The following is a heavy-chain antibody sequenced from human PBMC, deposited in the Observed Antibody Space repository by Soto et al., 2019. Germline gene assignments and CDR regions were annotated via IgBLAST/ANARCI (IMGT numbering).Heavy chain of an antibody. V-gene: IGHV1-8*01. CDR3: ARGRSSSWYLYGMDV. CDR1: GYTFTSYD. J-gene: IGHJ6*02. Sequence: QVQLVQSGAEVKKPGASVKVSCKASGYTFTSYDINWVRQATGQGLEWMGWMNPNSGNTGYAQKLQGRVTMTTNTSISTAYMELSSLRSEDTAVYYCARGRSSSWYLYGMDVWGQGTTVTVSS. CDR2: MNPNSGNT. D-gene: IGHD6-13*01.